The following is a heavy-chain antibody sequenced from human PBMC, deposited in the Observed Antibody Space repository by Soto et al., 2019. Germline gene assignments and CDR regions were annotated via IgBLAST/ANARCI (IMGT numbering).Heavy chain of an antibody. J-gene: IGHJ4*02. CDR1: GFTFSSYS. Sequence: EVQLVESGGGLVQPGGSLRLSCAASGFTFSSYSMNWVRQAPGKGLEWVSYISSSSSTIYYADSVKGRFTISRDNAKNSLYLQMNSLRDEDTAVYYCARVFDYDILTGEPAGDYWGQGTLVTVSS. CDR2: ISSSSSTI. V-gene: IGHV3-48*02. D-gene: IGHD3-9*01. CDR3: ARVFDYDILTGEPAGDY.